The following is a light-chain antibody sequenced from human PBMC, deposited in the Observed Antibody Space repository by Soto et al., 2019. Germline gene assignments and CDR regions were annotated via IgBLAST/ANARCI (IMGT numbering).Light chain of an antibody. CDR3: QQYNSYSWT. J-gene: IGKJ1*01. CDR2: DAS. Sequence: IHMTESPSSLSASVLDIFTITFRAGQNIFTSLAWYQQTPGKTPKLLISDASTLESGVPSRFGGSGSGTEFTLSITSLQPDDFATYYCQQYNSYSWTFGQGTKVDIK. CDR1: QNIFTS. V-gene: IGKV1-5*01.